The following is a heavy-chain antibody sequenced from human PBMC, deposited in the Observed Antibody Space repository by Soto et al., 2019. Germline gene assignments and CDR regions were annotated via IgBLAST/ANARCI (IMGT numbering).Heavy chain of an antibody. D-gene: IGHD4-4*01. CDR1: RYTFISYD. V-gene: IGHV1-8*01. Sequence: QVQLVQSGAEVKKPGASVKVSCKASRYTFISYDINWVRQATGQGLEWMGWMNPKSGNTGYAQNFQGRVTMTRNTSISTAYMELSSLRSEATAVYYCARSPSWETTVTPGYFDYWGQGTLVTVSS. CDR3: ARSPSWETTVTPGYFDY. J-gene: IGHJ4*02. CDR2: MNPKSGNT.